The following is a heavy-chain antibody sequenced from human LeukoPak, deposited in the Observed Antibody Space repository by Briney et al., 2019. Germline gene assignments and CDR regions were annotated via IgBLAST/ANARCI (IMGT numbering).Heavy chain of an antibody. D-gene: IGHD3-22*01. Sequence: ASVKVSCKASGGTFSTYAISWVRQAPGQGLEWMGGIIPLLGTANYAQKFQGRLTITADEFTGTAYMELSSLRSEDTAVFYCASNTNCYENTGHYVFDSWGQGTLVTVSS. CDR3: ASNTNCYENTGHYVFDS. V-gene: IGHV1-69*13. CDR1: GGTFSTYA. J-gene: IGHJ4*02. CDR2: IIPLLGTA.